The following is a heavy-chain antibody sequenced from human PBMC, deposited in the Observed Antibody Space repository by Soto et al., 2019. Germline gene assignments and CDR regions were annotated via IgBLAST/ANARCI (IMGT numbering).Heavy chain of an antibody. J-gene: IGHJ6*02. D-gene: IGHD2-21*02. CDR2: MYNTGST. Sequence: PSETLSLTCTFSGCSISGYYWIWIRQPTGKGLEWIGYMYNTGSTVYNPSFKSRVTISVDTSKNQFSLKLNSVTAADTAVYYCARDLWGYCGTDCYPLDVWGQGTTVTVSS. V-gene: IGHV4-59*01. CDR1: GCSISGYY. CDR3: ARDLWGYCGTDCYPLDV.